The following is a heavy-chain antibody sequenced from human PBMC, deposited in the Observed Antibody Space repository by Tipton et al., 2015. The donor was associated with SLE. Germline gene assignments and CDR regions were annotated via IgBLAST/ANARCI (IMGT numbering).Heavy chain of an antibody. Sequence: TLSLTCTVSGASMSGYYWSWIRQPPGKGLEWIGQIDYNGDTNYNPSLKSRVTISSDTSQNQFSLKVTSVTADDTADYYCARDAGGYFVAWGQGTLVAVSS. J-gene: IGHJ5*02. V-gene: IGHV4-59*01. CDR1: GASMSGYY. CDR2: IDYNGDT. D-gene: IGHD1-26*01. CDR3: ARDAGGYFVA.